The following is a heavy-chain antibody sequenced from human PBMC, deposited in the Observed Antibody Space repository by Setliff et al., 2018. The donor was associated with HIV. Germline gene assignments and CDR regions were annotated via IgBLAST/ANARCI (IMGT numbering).Heavy chain of an antibody. Sequence: SETLSLTCAVSGYSIRSSYWWGWIRQPPGKGLEWIGYLYYSGSTYYNPSLKSRVTISVDTSKNQFSLKLSSVTAADTAVYYCARHSRGYDSQPFDYWGQGTLVTVSS. CDR2: LYYSGST. J-gene: IGHJ4*02. CDR3: ARHSRGYDSQPFDY. V-gene: IGHV4-28*01. D-gene: IGHD3-22*01. CDR1: GYSIRSSYW.